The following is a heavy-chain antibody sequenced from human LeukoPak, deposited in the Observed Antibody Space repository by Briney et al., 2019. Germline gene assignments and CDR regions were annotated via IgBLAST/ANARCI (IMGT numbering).Heavy chain of an antibody. CDR3: ARDGIAAAARYGDYYNYGMDV. V-gene: IGHV3-21*01. CDR2: ISSSGSYT. Sequence: GGSLRLSCAASGFTFSSYSMNWVRQAPGKGLEGVSSISSSGSYTYYADSVKGRFTISRDNAKNSLYPQMNSLRAEDTAVYYCARDGIAAAARYGDYYNYGMDVWGQGTTVTVSS. D-gene: IGHD6-13*01. J-gene: IGHJ6*02. CDR1: GFTFSSYS.